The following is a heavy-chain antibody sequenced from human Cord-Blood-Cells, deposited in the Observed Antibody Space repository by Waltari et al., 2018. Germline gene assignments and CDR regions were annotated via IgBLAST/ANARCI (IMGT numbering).Heavy chain of an antibody. V-gene: IGHV1-69*12. Sequence: QVQLVQSGAEVKKPGSSVKVSCKASGGTFSSYAISWVRQAPGQGLEWMGGSNPIFGTANYAQKFQGRVTITADESTSTAYMELSSLRSEDTAVYYCARPGVPAALSDAFDIWGQGTMVTVSS. D-gene: IGHD2-2*01. CDR2: SNPIFGTA. CDR3: ARPGVPAALSDAFDI. J-gene: IGHJ3*02. CDR1: GGTFSSYA.